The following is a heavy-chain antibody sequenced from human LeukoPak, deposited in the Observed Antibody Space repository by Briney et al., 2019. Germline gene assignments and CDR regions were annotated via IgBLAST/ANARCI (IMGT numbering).Heavy chain of an antibody. CDR2: ISSRSSYI. J-gene: IGHJ4*02. CDR1: GFSFSGYS. Sequence: GGSLRLSCAASGFSFSGYSMNWVRQAPGKGLEWVSSISSRSSYIYYADSVKGRFTISRDNAKNSLYLQMNSLRAEDTAMYYCARDRYYDSSGPSDYWGQGTLVTVSS. D-gene: IGHD3-22*01. CDR3: ARDRYYDSSGPSDY. V-gene: IGHV3-21*01.